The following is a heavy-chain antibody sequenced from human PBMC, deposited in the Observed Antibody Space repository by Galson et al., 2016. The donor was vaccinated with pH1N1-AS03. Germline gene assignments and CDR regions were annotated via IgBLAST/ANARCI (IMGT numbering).Heavy chain of an antibody. V-gene: IGHV5-10-1*01. J-gene: IGHJ4*02. CDR3: ARLGGGAESTMIVVVPESSEDY. D-gene: IGHD3-22*01. CDR2: IDPSDSYT. CDR1: GYSFTSYW. Sequence: QSGAEVKKPGESLRISCKGSGYSFTSYWISWVRQMPGKGLEWMGRIDPSDSYTNYSPSFQGHVTIPADKSISTAYLQWSSLKASDTAMYYCARLGGGAESTMIVVVPESSEDYWGQGTLVTVSS.